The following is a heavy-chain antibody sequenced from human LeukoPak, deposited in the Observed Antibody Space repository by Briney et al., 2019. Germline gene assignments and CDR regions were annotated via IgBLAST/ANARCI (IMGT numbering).Heavy chain of an antibody. J-gene: IGHJ4*02. CDR2: IIPIFGTA. D-gene: IGHD5-12*01. CDR3: ARSSIVATFRFDY. V-gene: IGHV1-69*13. CDR1: GGTFSSYA. Sequence: SVKASCKASGGTFSSYAISWVRQAPGQGLEWMGGIIPIFGTANYAQKFQGRVTITADESTSTAYMELSSLRSEDTAVYYCARSSIVATFRFDYWGQGTLVTVSS.